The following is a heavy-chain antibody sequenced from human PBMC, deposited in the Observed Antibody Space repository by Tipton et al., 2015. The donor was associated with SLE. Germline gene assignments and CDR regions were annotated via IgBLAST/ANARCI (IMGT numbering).Heavy chain of an antibody. CDR3: ARDAGGQWLVTHYMDV. D-gene: IGHD6-19*01. Sequence: QLMQSGPEVKKPGASVKVSCKASGYTFTSFAIHWVRQDPGQRLEWMGWITAGNGNTKYSRKFQDRLTITRDTSASTAYMELSSLRSEDTALYYCARDAGGQWLVTHYMDVWGNGTTVTVSS. CDR2: ITAGNGNT. J-gene: IGHJ6*03. V-gene: IGHV1-3*01. CDR1: GYTFTSFA.